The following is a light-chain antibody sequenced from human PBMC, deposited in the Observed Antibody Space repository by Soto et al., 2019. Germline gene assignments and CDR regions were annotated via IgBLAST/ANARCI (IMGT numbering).Light chain of an antibody. J-gene: IGKJ2*01. CDR1: QDIRNY. Sequence: QMTQSPSSLSASVGDRVTITCRASQDIRNYLARYQQKRGKVPELLISVASSLQSGVPSRFSGSGSRTDFPLPISSLQPEDVAIYYCQKYKHVPLPFRHGTKV. V-gene: IGKV1-27*01. CDR3: QKYKHVPLP. CDR2: VAS.